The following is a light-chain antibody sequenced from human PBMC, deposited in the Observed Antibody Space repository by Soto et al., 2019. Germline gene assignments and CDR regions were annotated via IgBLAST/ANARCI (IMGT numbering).Light chain of an antibody. CDR3: QQYGSSPQT. CDR2: GAS. Sequence: EIVLTQSPGTLSLSPGESATLSCRASQSVSSSYLAWYQQKPGQAPRLLIYGASSRATGIPDRFSGSGSGTDFILTISRLEPEDFAVYYCQQYGSSPQTFGQGTKLEIK. V-gene: IGKV3-20*01. J-gene: IGKJ2*01. CDR1: QSVSSSY.